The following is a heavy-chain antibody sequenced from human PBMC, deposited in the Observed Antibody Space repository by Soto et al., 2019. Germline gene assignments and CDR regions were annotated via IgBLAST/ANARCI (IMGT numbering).Heavy chain of an antibody. V-gene: IGHV3-30*18. J-gene: IGHJ4*02. Sequence: GGSLRLSCQASGFNFDNYGMHWVRQAPGKGLEWVAVITYDGSNKYYADSVKGRFTISRDNSKNTLSLHLNTLKPEDTAVYHCAKDRVGGTFYTPLGFWGQG. CDR2: ITYDGSNK. D-gene: IGHD1-7*01. CDR1: GFNFDNYG. CDR3: AKDRVGGTFYTPLGF.